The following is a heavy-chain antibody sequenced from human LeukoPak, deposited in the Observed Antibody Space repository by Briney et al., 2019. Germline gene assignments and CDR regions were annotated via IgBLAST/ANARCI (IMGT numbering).Heavy chain of an antibody. Sequence: QSGGSLRLSCAASGFTFSSYAMSWVRQAPGKGLEWVSAISGSGGSTYYADSVKGRFTISRDNSKNTLYLQMNSLRAEDTAVYYCANSVVPAANYYMDVWGKGTTVTVSS. CDR1: GFTFSSYA. D-gene: IGHD2-2*01. CDR3: ANSVVPAANYYMDV. V-gene: IGHV3-23*01. J-gene: IGHJ6*03. CDR2: ISGSGGST.